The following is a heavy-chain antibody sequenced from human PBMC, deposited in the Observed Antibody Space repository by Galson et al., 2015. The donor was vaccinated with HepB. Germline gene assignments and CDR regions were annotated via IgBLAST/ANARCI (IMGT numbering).Heavy chain of an antibody. V-gene: IGHV4-59*01. J-gene: IGHJ5*02. D-gene: IGHD3-3*01. CDR1: GGSISSYY. CDR2: IYYSGST. Sequence: LSLTCTVSGGSISSYYWSWIRQPPGKGLEWIGYIYYSGSTNYNPSLKSRVTISVDTSKNQFSLKLSSVTAADTAVYYCARVREFLEWSLGWFDPWGQGTLVTVSS. CDR3: ARVREFLEWSLGWFDP.